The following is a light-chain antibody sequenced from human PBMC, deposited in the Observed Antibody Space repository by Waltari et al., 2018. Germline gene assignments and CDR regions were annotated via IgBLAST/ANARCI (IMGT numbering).Light chain of an antibody. CDR2: ASS. Sequence: DIQMTQSPSSLSASVGDRDTTTCRASQGISNSLAWYQQKPGKAPKLLLYASSRLESGVPSRFSGSGSGTDYILTISSLQPEDFATYYCQQYYSSPPWTFGQGTKGEIK. CDR1: QGISNS. CDR3: QQYYSSPPWT. V-gene: IGKV1-NL1*01. J-gene: IGKJ1*01.